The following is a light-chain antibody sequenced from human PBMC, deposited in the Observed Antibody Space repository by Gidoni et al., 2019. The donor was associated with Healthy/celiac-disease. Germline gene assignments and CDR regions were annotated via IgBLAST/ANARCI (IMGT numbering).Light chain of an antibody. CDR1: SSNLGNNY. Sequence: QPVLTQPPSVSAAPGQKVTISCSGSSSNLGNNYVSWYQQLPVTAPKLLIYENKKRPSGIPHRFSGSKSGTSATLGITRLQTGDEADYYCGTWDSSLSAEVFGGGTKLTVL. V-gene: IGLV1-51*02. J-gene: IGLJ2*01. CDR2: ENK. CDR3: GTWDSSLSAEV.